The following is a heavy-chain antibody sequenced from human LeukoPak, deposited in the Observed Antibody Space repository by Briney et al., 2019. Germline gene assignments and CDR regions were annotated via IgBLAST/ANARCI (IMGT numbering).Heavy chain of an antibody. Sequence: SQTLSLTCAISGDSVSSNSAAWNWIRQSPSRGLEWLGGTYYRSKWYNDYAVSMRSRVSINPDTSKNQFSPQLNSVTPEDTAVYYCARGYSSGIDYWGQGTLVTVSS. CDR1: GDSVSSNSAA. D-gene: IGHD6-19*01. CDR2: TYYRSKWYN. CDR3: ARGYSSGIDY. V-gene: IGHV6-1*01. J-gene: IGHJ4*02.